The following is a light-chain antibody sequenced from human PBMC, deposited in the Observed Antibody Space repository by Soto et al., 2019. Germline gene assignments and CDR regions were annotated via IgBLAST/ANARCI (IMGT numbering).Light chain of an antibody. CDR2: DAS. CDR3: QQLEA. Sequence: EIVLTQSPATLSLSPGERATLSCRASQSVSSYLAWYQQKPGQAPRLLIYDASNRATGIPARFSGSGSGTDFTLTISSLEPEVFAVYYCQQLEAFGPGTKVDIK. CDR1: QSVSSY. V-gene: IGKV3-11*01. J-gene: IGKJ3*01.